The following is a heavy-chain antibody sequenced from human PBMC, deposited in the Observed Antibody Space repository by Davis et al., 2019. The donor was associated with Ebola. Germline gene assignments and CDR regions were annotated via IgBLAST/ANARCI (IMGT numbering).Heavy chain of an antibody. CDR1: GFTFSSYS. J-gene: IGHJ4*02. CDR3: ARELAVAYFDY. V-gene: IGHV3-48*04. Sequence: GGSLRLSCAASGFTFSSYSMNWVRQAPGKGLEWVSYISSSSSTIYYADSVKGRFTISRDNAKNSLYLQMNSLRAEDTAVYYCARELAVAYFDYWGQGTLVTVSS. CDR2: ISSSSSTI. D-gene: IGHD6-19*01.